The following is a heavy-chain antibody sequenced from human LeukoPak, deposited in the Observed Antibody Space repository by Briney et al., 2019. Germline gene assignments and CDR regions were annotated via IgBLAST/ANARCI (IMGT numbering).Heavy chain of an antibody. J-gene: IGHJ4*02. CDR1: GGSISSSSYY. D-gene: IGHD2-2*01. V-gene: IGHV4-39*01. CDR3: ARHYKVPAGGSYYFEY. Sequence: SETLSLTCTVSGGSISSSSYYWGWIRQPQGKGLEWIGSIYYSGSTYYKPSLKSRVTISVDTSKNQFSLKLSSVTAADTAVYYCARHYKVPAGGSYYFEYWGQGNLVTVSS. CDR2: IYYSGST.